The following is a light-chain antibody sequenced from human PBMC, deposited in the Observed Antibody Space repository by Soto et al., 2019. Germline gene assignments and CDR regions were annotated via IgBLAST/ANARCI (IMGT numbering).Light chain of an antibody. Sequence: QLVLTQSPSASASLGASVKLTCTLSSGHSNYAIAWHQQQPEKGPRYLMKVNSDGSHSKGDGIPDRFSGSSSGAERYLTISSLQSEDEADYYCQTWGTGVVFGGVTKLTVL. CDR2: VNSDGSH. V-gene: IGLV4-69*01. CDR1: SGHSNYA. J-gene: IGLJ2*01. CDR3: QTWGTGVV.